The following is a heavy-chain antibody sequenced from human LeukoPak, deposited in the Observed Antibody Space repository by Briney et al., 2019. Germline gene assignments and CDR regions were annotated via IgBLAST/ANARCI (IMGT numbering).Heavy chain of an antibody. CDR3: AKDRMVRGVTEPDY. V-gene: IGHV3-30*18. J-gene: IGHJ4*02. CDR2: ISYDGSNK. D-gene: IGHD3-10*01. Sequence: GGSLRLSCAASGFTFSSYGMHWVRQAPGKGLEWVAVISYDGSNKYYADSVKGRFTISRDNSKNTLYLQMNSLRAEDTAAYYCAKDRMVRGVTEPDYWGQGTLVTVS. CDR1: GFTFSSYG.